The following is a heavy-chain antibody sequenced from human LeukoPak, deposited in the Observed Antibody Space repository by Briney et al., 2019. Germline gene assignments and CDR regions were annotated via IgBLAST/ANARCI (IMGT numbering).Heavy chain of an antibody. V-gene: IGHV1-8*01. J-gene: IGHJ5*02. D-gene: IGHD3-10*01. CDR1: GYTFTSYD. Sequence: ASVKVSCKASGYTFTSYDINWVRQATGQGLEWMGWMNPNSGNTGYARKFQGRVTMTSNTSISTAYMELNSLRSEDTAVYYCARTYYYGSGRDNWFDPWGQGTLVTVSS. CDR3: ARTYYYGSGRDNWFDP. CDR2: MNPNSGNT.